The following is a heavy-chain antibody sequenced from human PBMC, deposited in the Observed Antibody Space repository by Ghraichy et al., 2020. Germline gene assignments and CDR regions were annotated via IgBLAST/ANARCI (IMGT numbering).Heavy chain of an antibody. CDR1: GGSISSSSYY. J-gene: IGHJ3*02. CDR3: ARWDGSGSYYNVDAFDI. CDR2: IYYSGST. Sequence: SETLSLTCTVSGGSISSSSYYWGWIRQPPGKGLEWIGSIYYSGSTYYNPSLKSRVTISVDTSKNQFSLKLSSVTAADTAVYYCARWDGSGSYYNVDAFDIWGQGTMVTVSS. D-gene: IGHD3-10*01. V-gene: IGHV4-39*01.